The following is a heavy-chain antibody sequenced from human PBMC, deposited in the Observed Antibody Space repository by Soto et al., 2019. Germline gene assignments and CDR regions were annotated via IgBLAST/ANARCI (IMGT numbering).Heavy chain of an antibody. Sequence: GESLKISCKGSGYTFTDYWIGWVRQLPGKGLEWMGIIYPGDSDTRYSPSFQGHVTITVDKSTSTVYLQWNTLKASDTAMYYCARDISNFRFYYYAMEVWGQVTTVTVS. D-gene: IGHD4-4*01. V-gene: IGHV5-51*01. J-gene: IGHJ6*02. CDR3: ARDISNFRFYYYAMEV. CDR1: GYTFTDYW. CDR2: IYPGDSDT.